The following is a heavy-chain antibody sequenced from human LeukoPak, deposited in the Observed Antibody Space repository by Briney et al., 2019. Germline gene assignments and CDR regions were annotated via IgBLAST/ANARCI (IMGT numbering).Heavy chain of an antibody. Sequence: PGGSLRLSCAASGFTVGNNYMNWVRQAPGKGLEWVSLIFSHGETSYADSVKGRFTISRDNSKNTVNLQMNSLRAEDTAVYHCASVPLSGQWYFDRWGRGTPVTVSS. V-gene: IGHV3-53*01. CDR2: IFSHGET. CDR1: GFTVGNNY. D-gene: IGHD2-2*01. CDR3: ASVPLSGQWYFDR. J-gene: IGHJ2*01.